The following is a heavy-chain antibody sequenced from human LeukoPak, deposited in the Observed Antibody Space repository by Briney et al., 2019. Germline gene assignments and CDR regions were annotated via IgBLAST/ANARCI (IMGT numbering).Heavy chain of an antibody. CDR1: GGSVSNKNDA. Sequence: SQTLSLTCAISGGSVSNKNDAWNWIRQSPSRGLEWLGRTYYRSKWYNDYAVSVKSRITINPDTSKNQFSLQLNSVTPEDTAVYYCARDRSSGSYAVNRGSYYYYYYMDVWGKGTTVTVSS. D-gene: IGHD1-26*01. J-gene: IGHJ6*03. CDR2: TYYRSKWYN. V-gene: IGHV6-1*01. CDR3: ARDRSSGSYAVNRGSYYYYYYMDV.